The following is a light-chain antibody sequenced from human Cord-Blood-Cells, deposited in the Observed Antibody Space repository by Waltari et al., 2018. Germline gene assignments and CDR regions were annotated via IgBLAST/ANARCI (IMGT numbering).Light chain of an antibody. J-gene: IGKJ4*01. V-gene: IGKV3-11*01. CDR1: QSVSSY. CDR2: DAS. CDR3: QQRSNWLT. Sequence: EIVLTQSPATLSLSPGERATLSCRASQSVSSYLAWYQQKHGQAPRLLIYDASNTATGIPARFSGSGSRTDFTLTISSLEPEDFAVYYCQQRSNWLTFGGGTKVEIK.